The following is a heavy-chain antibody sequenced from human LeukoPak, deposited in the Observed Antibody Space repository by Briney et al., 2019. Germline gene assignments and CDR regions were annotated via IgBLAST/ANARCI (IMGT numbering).Heavy chain of an antibody. CDR2: INHSGST. CDR1: GGSFSGYY. J-gene: IGHJ4*02. D-gene: IGHD3-22*01. CDR3: ARDDSSGTHFDY. Sequence: SETLSLTCAVYGGSFSGYYWSWIRQPPGKGLEWIGEINHSGSTSYNPSLKSRVTISVDTSKNQFSLKLSSVTAADTAAYYCARDDSSGTHFDYWGQGTLVTVSS. V-gene: IGHV4-34*01.